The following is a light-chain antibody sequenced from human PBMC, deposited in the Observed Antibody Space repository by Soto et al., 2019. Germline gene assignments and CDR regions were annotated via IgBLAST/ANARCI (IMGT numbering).Light chain of an antibody. V-gene: IGKV3-11*01. Sequence: EVVLTQSPDTLSLPPGERATLSCRASQSISSYLAWYQQKPGQAPRLLIYEASSRATGIPARFSGSGSGTDLTLTISSLEPEDFAFYYCQQLTDWPPQWTFGQGTEVEIK. CDR3: QQLTDWPPQWT. J-gene: IGKJ1*01. CDR1: QSISSY. CDR2: EAS.